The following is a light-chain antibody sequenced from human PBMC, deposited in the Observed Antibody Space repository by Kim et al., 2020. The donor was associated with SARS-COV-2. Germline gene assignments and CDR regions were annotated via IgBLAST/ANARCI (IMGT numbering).Light chain of an antibody. V-gene: IGKV3D-15*01. CDR1: QCVSRH. J-gene: IGKJ2*01. Sequence: SPWEAPTLPLSASQCVSRHLSCSQHRPGPPPRLLIYGSSTNATGVPARFSCSGSGSEFTLTISSLHSEHFAIYFCQQYSYWPPGDTFGQGTKLEI. CDR2: GSS. CDR3: QQYSYWPPGDT.